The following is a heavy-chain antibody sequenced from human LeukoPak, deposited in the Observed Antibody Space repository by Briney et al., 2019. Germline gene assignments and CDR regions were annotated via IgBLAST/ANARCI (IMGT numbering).Heavy chain of an antibody. Sequence: SETLSLTCAVYGGSFSGYYWSWIRQPAGKGLEWIGRIYTSGSTNYNPSLKSRVTMSVDTSRNQFSLKLSSVTAADTAVYYCARGIVPSYFDYWGQGTLVTVSS. CDR2: IYTSGST. CDR1: GGSFSGYY. D-gene: IGHD2-15*01. J-gene: IGHJ4*02. V-gene: IGHV4-59*10. CDR3: ARGIVPSYFDY.